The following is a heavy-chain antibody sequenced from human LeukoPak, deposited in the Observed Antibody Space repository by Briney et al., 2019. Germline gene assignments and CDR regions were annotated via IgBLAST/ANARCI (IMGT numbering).Heavy chain of an antibody. CDR1: GFTVSSNY. Sequence: GGSLRLSCAASGFTVSSNYMSWVRQAPGKGLEWVSVIYSGGSTYYAGSVKGRFTISRHNSKNTLYLQMNGLRAEDTAVYYCARGTEATVTIDYWGQGTLVTVSS. D-gene: IGHD4-17*01. V-gene: IGHV3-53*04. J-gene: IGHJ4*02. CDR3: ARGTEATVTIDY. CDR2: IYSGGST.